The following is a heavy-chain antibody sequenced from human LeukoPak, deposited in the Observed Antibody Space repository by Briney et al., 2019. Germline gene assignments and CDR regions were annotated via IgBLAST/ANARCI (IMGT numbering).Heavy chain of an antibody. CDR1: GYTFTRYY. CDR3: ARCPKQVGFAYWHFDL. J-gene: IGHJ2*01. D-gene: IGHD1-26*01. CDR2: INPVSGAT. V-gene: IGHV1-2*02. Sequence: ASVKVSCKASGYTFTRYYIHWVRQAPGEGLEWMGWINPVSGATNYAQKFQGRVTMTRDTSISTGYMELSRLRSDDTAVYYCARCPKQVGFAYWHFDLGGSGTVFTVSS.